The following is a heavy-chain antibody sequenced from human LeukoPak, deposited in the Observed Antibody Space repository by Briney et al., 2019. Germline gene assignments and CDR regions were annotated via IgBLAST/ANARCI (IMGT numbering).Heavy chain of an antibody. CDR2: ICPGDSDT. V-gene: IGHV5-51*01. CDR3: ARHLEYFDL. Sequence: GESLKISCKTSGYSFTSYCIGWVRQMSGRGLEWMGIICPGDSDTRYSPSFQGQVTISADKSLRTAYLQWSSLNASDTAMYYCARHLEYFDLWGRGTLVTVSS. J-gene: IGHJ2*01. CDR1: GYSFTSYC.